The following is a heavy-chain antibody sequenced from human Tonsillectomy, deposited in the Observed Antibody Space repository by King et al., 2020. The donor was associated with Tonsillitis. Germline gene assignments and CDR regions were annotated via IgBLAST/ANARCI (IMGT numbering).Heavy chain of an antibody. J-gene: IGHJ4*02. CDR2: IYPGDSES. CDR3: ARKRLRNNDILTGFFDF. CDR1: GYNFNSYW. Sequence: QLVQSGLEVKKPGESLKISCQGSGYNFNSYWIGWVRQMPGKGLEWMGIIYPGDSESRHSPSFQGQVTISVDKSISTAYLQWRSLKASDSAMYYCARKRLRNNDILTGFFDFWGRGTLVTVSS. D-gene: IGHD3-9*01. V-gene: IGHV5-51*01.